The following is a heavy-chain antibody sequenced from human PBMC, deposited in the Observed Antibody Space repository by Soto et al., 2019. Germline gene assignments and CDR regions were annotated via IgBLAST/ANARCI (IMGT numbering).Heavy chain of an antibody. CDR3: AGDSPPVDY. CDR1: GYTFTSYC. Sequence: QVQLVQSGAEVKKPGASGKVSCKASGYTFTSYCISWVRQAPGQVLEWMGWISAYNGNTNYVQKIQGRVTMTTDTSTSTADMGLRSLRSGDTAVYYCAGDSPPVDYWGQGNLATVSS. J-gene: IGHJ4*02. V-gene: IGHV1-18*01. CDR2: ISAYNGNT.